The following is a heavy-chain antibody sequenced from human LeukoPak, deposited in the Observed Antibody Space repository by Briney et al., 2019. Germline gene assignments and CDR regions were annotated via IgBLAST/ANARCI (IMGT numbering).Heavy chain of an antibody. CDR2: IYSDDTT. CDR1: GFTVSSTY. V-gene: IGHV3-53*01. D-gene: IGHD6-19*01. Sequence: PGGSLRLSCAASGFTVSSTYMSWVRQAPGKGLEWVSVIYSDDTTYNADSVKGRFTISRDNSKNTLYLQMNSLRADDTAVYFCARAAGSGWPGIFDYWGQGTLVTVSS. CDR3: ARAAGSGWPGIFDY. J-gene: IGHJ4*02.